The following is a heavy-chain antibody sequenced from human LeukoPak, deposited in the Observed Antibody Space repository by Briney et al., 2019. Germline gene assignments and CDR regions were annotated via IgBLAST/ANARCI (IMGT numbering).Heavy chain of an antibody. CDR2: FTSRSGTI. CDR1: GFTFSSYA. D-gene: IGHD6-13*01. V-gene: IGHV3-21*01. J-gene: IGHJ4*02. CDR3: ARESSGIAATDKIDF. Sequence: GGSLRLSCAASGFTFSSYAMNWVRQAPGKGLEWVSSFTSRSGTIYYADSVKGRFTISRDNAKNSLFLQMSSPRVEDTAVYYCARESSGIAATDKIDFWGQGTLVTVSS.